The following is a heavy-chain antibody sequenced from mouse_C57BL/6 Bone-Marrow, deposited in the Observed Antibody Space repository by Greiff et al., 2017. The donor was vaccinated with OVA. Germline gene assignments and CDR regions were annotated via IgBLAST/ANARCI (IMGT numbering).Heavy chain of an antibody. CDR2: INPSTGGT. Sequence: VQLQQSGPELVKPGASVKISCKASGYSFTGYYMNWVKQSPEKSLEWIGEINPSTGGTTYNQKFKAKATLTVDKSSSTAYMQLKSLTSEDSAVYYCARGGTSPFAYWGEEGLVTVSA. CDR1: GYSFTGYY. J-gene: IGHJ3*01. V-gene: IGHV1-42*01. CDR3: ARGGTSPFAY. D-gene: IGHD4-1*01.